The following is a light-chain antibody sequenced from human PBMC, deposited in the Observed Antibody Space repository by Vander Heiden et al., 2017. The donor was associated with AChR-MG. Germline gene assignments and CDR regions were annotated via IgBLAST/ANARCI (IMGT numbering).Light chain of an antibody. CDR2: AAS. V-gene: IGKV1-39*01. CDR1: QSISSY. J-gene: IGKJ2*01. Sequence: DIQMTQSPSSLSASVGDRVTITCRASQSISSYLNWYKQKPGKAPKLLIYAASSLQSGVPSRFSGSGYGTDCTLTISSRQPEDFATYYCQQSDSTPPYTFGQGTKLEIK. CDR3: QQSDSTPPYT.